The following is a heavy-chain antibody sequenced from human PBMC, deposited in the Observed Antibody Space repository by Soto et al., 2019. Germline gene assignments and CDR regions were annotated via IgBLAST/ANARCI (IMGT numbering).Heavy chain of an antibody. D-gene: IGHD1-20*01. CDR1: RFTFSSYG. J-gene: IGHJ4*02. V-gene: IGHV3-30*18. Sequence: QVQLVESGGGVVQPGRSLRLSCAASRFTFSSYGMHWVRQAPGKGLEWVAVISYDGSHKYYADSVEGRFTISRDNSKNTLYLQMDSLRAEDTAVYYCAKALTDTTGAVCDYWGQGTLVTVSS. CDR3: AKALTDTTGAVCDY. CDR2: ISYDGSHK.